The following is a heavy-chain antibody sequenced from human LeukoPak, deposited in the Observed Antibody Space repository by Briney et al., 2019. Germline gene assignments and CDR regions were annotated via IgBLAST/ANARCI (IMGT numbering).Heavy chain of an antibody. D-gene: IGHD4-11*01. J-gene: IGHJ6*03. CDR3: ARRYRNPRYYMGV. Sequence: SETLSLTCAVYGGSFSGYYWSWIRQPPGKGLEWIGEINHSGSTNYNPSLKSRVTISVDTSKNQFSLKLSSVTAADTAVYYCARRYRNPRYYMGVWGKGTTVTVSS. CDR1: GGSFSGYY. V-gene: IGHV4-34*01. CDR2: INHSGST.